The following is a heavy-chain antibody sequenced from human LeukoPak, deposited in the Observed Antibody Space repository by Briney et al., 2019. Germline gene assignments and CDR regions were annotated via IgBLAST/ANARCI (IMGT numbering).Heavy chain of an antibody. CDR3: ARVGCGGRDCYPRIYGFDL. J-gene: IGHJ3*01. CDR2: VKDDGSET. Sequence: PGGSLRLSCETSGFNPGHYWMSWVRQAPGKGLEWVANVKDDGSETYYVDSVKGRFTISRDNAQNSLFLQMNSLRGEDTALYYCARVGCGGRDCYPRIYGFDLWGQGTMVTVSS. V-gene: IGHV3-7*01. CDR1: GFNPGHYW. D-gene: IGHD2-21*02.